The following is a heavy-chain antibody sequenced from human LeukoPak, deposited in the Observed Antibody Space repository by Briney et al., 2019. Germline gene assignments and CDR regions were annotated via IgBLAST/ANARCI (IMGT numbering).Heavy chain of an antibody. CDR3: ARGRSGGDWFDS. CDR2: NHYTGGT. J-gene: IGHJ5*01. Sequence: SETLSLTCTVFGGSISTYYWTWIRQPPGKGLEWIGYNHYTGGTNHNPSLKSRVTMSVDTSKNQFSLKLSSVTAADTAVYYCARGRSGGDWFDSWGQGTLVTVSS. D-gene: IGHD3-10*01. CDR1: GGSISTYY. V-gene: IGHV4-59*01.